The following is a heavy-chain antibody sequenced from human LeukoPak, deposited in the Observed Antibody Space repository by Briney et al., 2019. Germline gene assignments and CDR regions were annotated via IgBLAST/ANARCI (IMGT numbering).Heavy chain of an antibody. D-gene: IGHD2-2*01. CDR1: GFTFSSYA. V-gene: IGHV3-23*01. CDR3: AKSLVVVPAATPLPFDY. CDR2: ISGSGGST. J-gene: IGHJ4*02. Sequence: GGSLRLSCAASGFTFSSYAMSWVRQAPEKGLEWVSAISGSGGSTYYADSVKGRFTISRDNSKNTLYLQMNSLRAEDTAVYYCAKSLVVVPAATPLPFDYWGQGTLVTVSS.